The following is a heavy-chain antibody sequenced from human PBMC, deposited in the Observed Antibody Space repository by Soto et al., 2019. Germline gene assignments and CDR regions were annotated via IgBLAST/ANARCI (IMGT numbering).Heavy chain of an antibody. V-gene: IGHV3-33*01. CDR2: IWYDGSNK. CDR1: GFTFSSYG. CDR3: ARDITGTTGGRFDP. Sequence: GGSLRLSCAASGFTFSSYGMHWVRQAPGKGLEWVAVIWYDGSNKYYADSVKGRFTISRDNSKNTLYLQMNSLRAEDTAVYYCARDITGTTGGRFDPWGQGTLVTVSS. D-gene: IGHD1-7*01. J-gene: IGHJ5*02.